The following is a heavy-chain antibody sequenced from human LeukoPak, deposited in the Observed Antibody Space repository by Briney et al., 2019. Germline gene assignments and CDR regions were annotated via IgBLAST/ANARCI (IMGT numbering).Heavy chain of an antibody. CDR2: ISSSSSYI. V-gene: IGHV3-21*01. J-gene: IGHJ4*02. Sequence: PGGSLRLSCAASGFTFSSYSMNWVRQAPGKGLEWVSSISSSSSYIYYAGSVKGRFTISRDNAKNSLYLQMNSLRAEDTAVYYCARITDYYDSSGSQVYWGQGTLVTVSS. D-gene: IGHD3-22*01. CDR1: GFTFSSYS. CDR3: ARITDYYDSSGSQVY.